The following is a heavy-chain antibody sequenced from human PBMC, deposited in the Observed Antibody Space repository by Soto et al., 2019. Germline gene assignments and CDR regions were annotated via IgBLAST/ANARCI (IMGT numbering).Heavy chain of an antibody. J-gene: IGHJ4*02. V-gene: IGHV1-69*13. CDR2: IIPIFGTA. D-gene: IGHD5-18*01. CDR3: AIRRADTAMVFDY. Sequence: SVKVSFKASGGTFSSYAISWVRQAPGQGLEWMGGIIPIFGTANYAQKFQGRVTITADESTSTAYMELSSLRSEDTAVYYCAIRRADTAMVFDYWGQGTLVTVSS. CDR1: GGTFSSYA.